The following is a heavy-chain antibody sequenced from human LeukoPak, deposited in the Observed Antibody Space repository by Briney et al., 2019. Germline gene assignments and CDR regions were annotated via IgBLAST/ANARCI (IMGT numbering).Heavy chain of an antibody. CDR3: ARGRRYCTNGVCYTTFDY. CDR2: MNPNSGNT. Sequence: ASVKVSCKASGYTFTSYVINWVRQATGQGLEWMGWMNPNSGNTGYAQKFQGRVTITRNTSISTAYMELSSLRSEDTAVYYCARGRRYCTNGVCYTTFDYWGQGTLVTVSS. V-gene: IGHV1-8*03. CDR1: GYTFTSYV. J-gene: IGHJ4*02. D-gene: IGHD2-8*01.